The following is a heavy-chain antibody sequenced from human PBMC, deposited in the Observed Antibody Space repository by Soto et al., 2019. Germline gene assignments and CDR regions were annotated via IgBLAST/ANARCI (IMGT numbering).Heavy chain of an antibody. V-gene: IGHV3-74*01. CDR2: INSDGSST. Sequence: GGSLRLSCAASGFTFSSYWMHWVRQAPGKGLVWVSRINSDGSSTSYADSVKGRFTISRDNAKNTLYLQMNSLRAEDTAVYYCARVLQLEVRPDYYYYYGMDVWGQGTTVTVSS. CDR3: ARVLQLEVRPDYYYYYGMDV. J-gene: IGHJ6*02. D-gene: IGHD1-1*01. CDR1: GFTFSSYW.